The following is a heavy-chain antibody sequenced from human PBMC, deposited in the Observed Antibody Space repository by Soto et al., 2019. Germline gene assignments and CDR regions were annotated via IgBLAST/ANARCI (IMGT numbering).Heavy chain of an antibody. J-gene: IGHJ6*02. CDR1: GDSVTSVSDY. D-gene: IGHD3-10*01. Sequence: QVQLQESGPGLVKPSETLSLTCTVSGDSVTSVSDYWSWIRQPPGKGLEWIGYIYYSGSADYNPSLGSRVTISIDTSKKQFSLKLTSVTAADTAVYYCARGVGFGYYYYHMDLWGQGTTVPVSS. V-gene: IGHV4-61*01. CDR3: ARGVGFGYYYYHMDL. CDR2: IYYSGSA.